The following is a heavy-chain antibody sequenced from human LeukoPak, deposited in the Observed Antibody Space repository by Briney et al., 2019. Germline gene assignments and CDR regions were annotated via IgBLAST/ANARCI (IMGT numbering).Heavy chain of an antibody. CDR2: IYTSGST. V-gene: IGHV4-4*07. CDR1: GGSVSSHF. D-gene: IGHD3-22*01. CDR3: ARQYYYDSGGFSTYFDY. Sequence: SETLSLTCTVSGGSVSSHFWSWIRQPAGKGQEWIGRIYTSGSTNYNPSLKSRVTMSVDTSKNQFSLKLSSVTAADTAVYYCARQYYYDSGGFSTYFDYWGQGTLVTVSS. J-gene: IGHJ4*02.